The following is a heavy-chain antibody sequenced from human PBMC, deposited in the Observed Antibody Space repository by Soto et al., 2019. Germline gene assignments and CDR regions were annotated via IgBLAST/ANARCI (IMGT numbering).Heavy chain of an antibody. CDR1: GFTFSSYW. D-gene: IGHD2-15*01. Sequence: EVQLVESGGGLVQPGGSLRLSCAASGFTFSSYWMSWVRQAPGKGLEWVANIKQDGSEKYYVDSVKGPFTISRDNAKNSLYLQMNSLRAEDTAVYYCASSGDHPSWGGWYFDLWGRGTLVTVSS. CDR2: IKQDGSEK. J-gene: IGHJ2*01. CDR3: ASSGDHPSWGGWYFDL. V-gene: IGHV3-7*01.